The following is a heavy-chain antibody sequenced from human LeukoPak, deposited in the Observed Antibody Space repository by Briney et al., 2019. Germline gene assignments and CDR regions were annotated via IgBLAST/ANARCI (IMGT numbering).Heavy chain of an antibody. CDR2: IYSGGST. D-gene: IGHD4-17*01. V-gene: IGHV3-66*01. CDR3: ARGGDTEVTTHGPSDY. Sequence: GGSLRLSCAASGFTVSSNYMSWVRQAPGKGLEWVSVIYSGGSTYYADSVKGRFTISRDNSKNTLYLQMNSLRAEDTAVYYCARGGDTEVTTHGPSDYWGQGTLVTVSS. J-gene: IGHJ4*02. CDR1: GFTVSSNY.